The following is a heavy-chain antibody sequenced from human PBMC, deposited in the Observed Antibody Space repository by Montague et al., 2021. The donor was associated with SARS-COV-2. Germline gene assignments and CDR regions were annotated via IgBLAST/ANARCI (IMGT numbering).Heavy chain of an antibody. Sequence: SLRLSCPASGFTFDDYAMHWVRQAPGKGLEWVSGISWNSGSIGYADSVKGRFTISRDNAKNSLYLQMNSLRAEDTALYYCAKDIDGHSSTFDYWGQGTLVTVS. V-gene: IGHV3-9*01. CDR1: GFTFDDYA. D-gene: IGHD6-13*01. CDR2: ISWNSGSI. J-gene: IGHJ4*02. CDR3: AKDIDGHSSTFDY.